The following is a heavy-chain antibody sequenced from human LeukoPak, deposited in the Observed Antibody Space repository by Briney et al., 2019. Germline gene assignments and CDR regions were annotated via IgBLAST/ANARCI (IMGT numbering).Heavy chain of an antibody. CDR1: GYTFTSYY. CDR3: ARSGDCTNGVCYYYFDY. J-gene: IGHJ4*02. CDR2: INPSGGST. Sequence: ASVKVPCKASGYTFTSYYMHWVRQAPGQGLEWMGIINPSGGSTSYAQKFQGRVTMTRDTSTSTVYMELSSLRSEDTAVYYCARSGDCTNGVCYYYFDYWGQGTLVTVSS. V-gene: IGHV1-46*01. D-gene: IGHD2-8*01.